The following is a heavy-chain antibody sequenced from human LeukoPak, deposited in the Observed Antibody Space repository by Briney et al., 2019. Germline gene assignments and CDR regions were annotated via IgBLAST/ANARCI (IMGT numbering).Heavy chain of an antibody. J-gene: IGHJ4*02. V-gene: IGHV4-30-2*01. CDR2: IYHSGST. CDR1: GGSISSGGYY. CDR3: ARERGTYGDYFDY. Sequence: SETLSLTCTVSGGSISSGGYYWSWIRQPPGKGLEWIGYIYHSGSTYYNPSLKSRVTISVDRSKNQFSLKLSSVTAADTAVYYCARERGTYGDYFDYWGQGTLVTVSS. D-gene: IGHD4-17*01.